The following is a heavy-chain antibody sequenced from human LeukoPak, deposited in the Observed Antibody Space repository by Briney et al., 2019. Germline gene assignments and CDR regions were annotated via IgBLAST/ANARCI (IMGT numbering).Heavy chain of an antibody. CDR3: ARDKGVGFDY. J-gene: IGHJ4*02. CDR2: IKEDGSEK. V-gene: IGHV3-7*01. CDR1: GLTFSSYW. Sequence: PGGSLRLSCAASGLTFSSYWMSWVRQAPGKGLEWVANIKEDGSEKYYVDSVKGQFTISRDNAKNSLYLQMNSLRAEDTAVYYCARDKGVGFDYWGQGTLVTVSS.